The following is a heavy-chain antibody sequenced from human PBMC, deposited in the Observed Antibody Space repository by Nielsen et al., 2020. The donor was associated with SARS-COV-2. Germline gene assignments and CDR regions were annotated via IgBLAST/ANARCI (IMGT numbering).Heavy chain of an antibody. CDR3: ASVIAVAGIDY. CDR2: ISSSSSYT. CDR1: GFTFSDYY. J-gene: IGHJ4*02. D-gene: IGHD6-19*01. V-gene: IGHV3-11*03. Sequence: LSLTCAASGFTFSDYYMSWIRQAPGKGLEWVSYISSSSSYTNYADSVKGRFTISRDNAKNSLYLQMNSLRAEDTAVYYCASVIAVAGIDYWGQGTLVTVSS.